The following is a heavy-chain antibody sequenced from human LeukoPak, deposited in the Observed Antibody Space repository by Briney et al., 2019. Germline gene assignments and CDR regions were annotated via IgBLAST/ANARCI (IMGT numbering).Heavy chain of an antibody. D-gene: IGHD3-10*01. CDR2: INWNGGST. CDR3: AREGGSGSYYGSRGAYYFDY. Sequence: GGSLRLSCAASGFTFDDYGMSWVRQAPGKGLEWVSGINWNGGSTGYADSVKGRFTISRDNAKNSLYLQMNSLRAEDTAVYYCAREGGSGSYYGSRGAYYFDYWGQGTLVTVSS. CDR1: GFTFDDYG. V-gene: IGHV3-20*04. J-gene: IGHJ4*02.